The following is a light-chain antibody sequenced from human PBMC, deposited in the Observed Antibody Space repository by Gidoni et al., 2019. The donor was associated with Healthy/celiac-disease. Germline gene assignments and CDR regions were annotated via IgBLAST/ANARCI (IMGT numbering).Light chain of an antibody. CDR2: LGS. V-gene: IGKV2-28*01. CDR1: QSLLHSNGYND. CDR3: MQALQTPLT. Sequence: DIVMTQSPLSLPVTPGEPASISCRSSQSLLHSNGYNDLDWYLQKPGQSPQLLIYLGSTRASGVPDRFSGSGAGKDFTLKISRVEAEDVGVYYCMQALQTPLTFXGXTKVEIK. J-gene: IGKJ4*01.